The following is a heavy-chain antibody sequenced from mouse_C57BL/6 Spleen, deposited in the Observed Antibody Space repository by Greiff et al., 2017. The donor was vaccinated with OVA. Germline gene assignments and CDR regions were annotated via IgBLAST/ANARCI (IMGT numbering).Heavy chain of an antibody. CDR1: GYAFTNYL. J-gene: IGHJ4*01. V-gene: IGHV1-54*01. Sequence: VQLQQSGAELVRPGTSVKVSCKASGYAFTNYLIEWVKQRPGQGLEWIGVINPGSGGTNYNEKFKGKATLTADKSSSTAYMQLSSLTSEDSAVYFCAIRAKSGDYAMDYWGQGTSVTVSS. CDR3: AIRAKSGDYAMDY. CDR2: INPGSGGT. D-gene: IGHD1-1*01.